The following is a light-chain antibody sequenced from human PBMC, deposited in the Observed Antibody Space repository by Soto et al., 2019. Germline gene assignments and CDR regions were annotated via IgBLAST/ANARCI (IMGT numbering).Light chain of an antibody. J-gene: IGKJ1*01. CDR1: QSVSSSY. CDR3: HHYET. V-gene: IGKV3-20*01. CDR2: GAS. Sequence: IVWTQSPGTLSLSPGERATLSCRASQSVSSSYLAWYQQKPGQAPRLLIYGASTRATGIPARFSGSGSGTEFTLIISRLEPEDFTVYYCHHYETFGQGTKVDI.